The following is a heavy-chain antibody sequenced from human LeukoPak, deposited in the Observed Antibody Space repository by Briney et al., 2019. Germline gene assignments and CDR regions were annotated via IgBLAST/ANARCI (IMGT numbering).Heavy chain of an antibody. CDR1: GFTFSDYY. J-gene: IGHJ4*02. Sequence: GGSLRLSCAASGFTFSDYYMSWIRQAPGKGLEWVSYISSSGSTMYYADSVKGRFTISRDNAKNSLYLQMNSLRAEDTAVYYCAREDCSGGSCYSQGVFDYWGQGTLVTVSS. CDR2: ISSSGSTM. V-gene: IGHV3-11*01. CDR3: AREDCSGGSCYSQGVFDY. D-gene: IGHD2-15*01.